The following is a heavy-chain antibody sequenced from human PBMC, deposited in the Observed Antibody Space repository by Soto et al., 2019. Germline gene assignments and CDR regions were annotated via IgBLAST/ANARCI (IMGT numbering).Heavy chain of an antibody. J-gene: IGHJ6*02. CDR3: ARSGLTFYWATVTTEEDYYYYGMDV. CDR1: GFTFNSYW. Sequence: GGSLRLSCAASGFTFNSYWMHWVRQAPGKGLVWVSRINSDGSSTSYADSVKGRFTISRDNAKNTLYLQMSSLRAEDTAVYYCARSGLTFYWATVTTEEDYYYYGMDVWGQGTTVTVSS. V-gene: IGHV3-74*01. CDR2: INSDGSST. D-gene: IGHD4-17*01.